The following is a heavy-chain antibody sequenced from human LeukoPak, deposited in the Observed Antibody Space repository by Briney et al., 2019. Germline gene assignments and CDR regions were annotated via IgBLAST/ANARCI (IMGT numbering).Heavy chain of an antibody. CDR3: ARVGYYDTSGYYWFDS. D-gene: IGHD3-22*01. J-gene: IGHJ5*01. Sequence: SETLSLTCAVYGGSFSGYYWSWIRQPPGKGLEWIGEINHSGSTNYNPSLKSRVTVSVDTSRSQFSLKLTSVTAADTAVYYCARVGYYDTSGYYWFDSWGQGNLVTVSS. CDR2: INHSGST. CDR1: GGSFSGYY. V-gene: IGHV4-34*01.